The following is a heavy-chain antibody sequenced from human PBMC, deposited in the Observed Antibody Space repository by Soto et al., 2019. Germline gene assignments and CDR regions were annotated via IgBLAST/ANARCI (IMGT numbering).Heavy chain of an antibody. J-gene: IGHJ3*02. CDR1: GYSFTSYW. Sequence: GESLKISCKGSGYSFTSYWIGWVRQMPGKGLEWMGIIYPGDSDTRYSPSFQGQVTISADKSISTAYLQWSSLKASDTAMYYCARHGYGTGESAHAFDIWGQGTMVTVSS. CDR3: ARHGYGTGESAHAFDI. V-gene: IGHV5-51*01. CDR2: IYPGDSDT. D-gene: IGHD6-19*01.